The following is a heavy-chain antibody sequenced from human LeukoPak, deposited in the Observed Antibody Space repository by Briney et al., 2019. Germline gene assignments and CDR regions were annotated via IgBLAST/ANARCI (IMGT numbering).Heavy chain of an antibody. Sequence: GGSLRLSCAASGFTFSSYGMHWVRQAPGKGLEWVALISFDGTNKFYADSVKGRFTISRDNAKNSLFLQMNSLRAEDTAVYYCARLPAYCSSTSCYYDYWGQGTLVTVSS. CDR2: ISFDGTNK. CDR3: ARLPAYCSSTSCYYDY. J-gene: IGHJ4*02. D-gene: IGHD2-2*01. CDR1: GFTFSSYG. V-gene: IGHV3-30*03.